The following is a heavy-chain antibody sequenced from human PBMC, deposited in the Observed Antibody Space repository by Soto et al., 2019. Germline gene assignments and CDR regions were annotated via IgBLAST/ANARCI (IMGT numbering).Heavy chain of an antibody. CDR2: INAGNGNT. CDR3: ARDEGVDCSGGSCYRAP. J-gene: IGHJ5*02. V-gene: IGHV1-3*01. Sequence: ASVKVSCKASGYTFTSYAMHWVRQAPGQRLEWIGWINAGNGNTKYSQKFQGRVTITRDTSASTAYMELSSLRSEDTSVYYCARDEGVDCSGGSCYRAPWGQGTLVTVSS. D-gene: IGHD2-15*01. CDR1: GYTFTSYA.